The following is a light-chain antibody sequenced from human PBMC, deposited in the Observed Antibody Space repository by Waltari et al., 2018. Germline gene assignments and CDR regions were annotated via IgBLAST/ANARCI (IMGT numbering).Light chain of an antibody. V-gene: IGLV1-51*02. CDR1: SSTSGNNY. Sequence: QSVLTQPPSVSAAPGQRVTISCSGGSSTSGNNYVSWDRQFPGTAPKLLIYEDSERASGIPGRFSGSKSGTSATLDITGLQAGDEADYYCGTWDSSLSGAVFGGGTHLTVL. CDR3: GTWDSSLSGAV. J-gene: IGLJ7*01. CDR2: EDS.